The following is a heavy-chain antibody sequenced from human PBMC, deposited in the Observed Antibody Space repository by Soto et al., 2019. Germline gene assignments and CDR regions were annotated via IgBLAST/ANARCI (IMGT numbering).Heavy chain of an antibody. Sequence: SETLSLTCAVYGGSFSGYYWSWIRQPPGKGLEWTGEINHSGSTNYNPSLKSRVTISVDTSKNQFSLKLSSVTAADTAVYYCARGRDIVVVPAAMVSWFDPWGQGTLVTVSS. CDR2: INHSGST. J-gene: IGHJ5*02. CDR3: ARGRDIVVVPAAMVSWFDP. V-gene: IGHV4-34*01. D-gene: IGHD2-2*01. CDR1: GGSFSGYY.